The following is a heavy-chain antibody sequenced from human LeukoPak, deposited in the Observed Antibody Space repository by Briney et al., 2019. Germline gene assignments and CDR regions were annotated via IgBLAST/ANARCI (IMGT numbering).Heavy chain of an antibody. CDR1: GGSISSGSYY. D-gene: IGHD3-22*01. Sequence: SETLSLTCTVSGGSISSGSYYWSWIRQPAGKGLEWIGRIYTSGSTNYNPSLKSRVTISVDTSKNQFSLKLSSVTAADMAVYYCARVTTGGYYNCWGQGTLVTVSS. J-gene: IGHJ4*02. V-gene: IGHV4-61*02. CDR3: ARVTTGGYYNC. CDR2: IYTSGST.